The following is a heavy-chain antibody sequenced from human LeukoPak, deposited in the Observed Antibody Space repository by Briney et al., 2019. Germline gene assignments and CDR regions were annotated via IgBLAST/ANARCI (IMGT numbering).Heavy chain of an antibody. D-gene: IGHD6-19*01. CDR2: IIPIFGTA. Sequence: SVKVSCKASGYTFTSYAISWVRQAPGQGLEWMGGIIPIFGTANYAQKFQGRVTITADESTSTAYMELSSLRSEDTAVYYCARVREYSSGWYDYWGQGTLVTVSS. V-gene: IGHV1-69*13. CDR3: ARVREYSSGWYDY. CDR1: GYTFTSYA. J-gene: IGHJ4*02.